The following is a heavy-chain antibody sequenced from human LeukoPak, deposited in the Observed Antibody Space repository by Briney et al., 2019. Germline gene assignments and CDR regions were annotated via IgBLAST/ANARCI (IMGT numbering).Heavy chain of an antibody. D-gene: IGHD3-10*01. CDR2: ISGSGAST. V-gene: IGHV3-23*01. J-gene: IGHJ4*02. Sequence: GGSLRLSCAASGFTFSSHAMSWVRQAPGKGLEWVSAISGSGASTYYADSVKGRFTISKDNSKNTLYLQMNSLRAEDTAVYYCAKGLARGFDYWGQGTLVTVSS. CDR3: AKGLARGFDY. CDR1: GFTFSSHA.